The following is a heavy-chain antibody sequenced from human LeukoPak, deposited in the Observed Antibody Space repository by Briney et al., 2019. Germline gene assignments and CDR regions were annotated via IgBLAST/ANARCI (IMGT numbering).Heavy chain of an antibody. CDR2: IIPIFGTA. V-gene: IGHV1-69*05. J-gene: IGHJ2*01. Sequence: GASVKVSCKASGGTFSSYAISWVRQAPGQGLEWMGGIIPIFGTANYAQKFQGRVTITTDESTGTAYMELSSLRSEDTAVYYCATDSSGYYDWYFDLWGRGTLVTVSS. D-gene: IGHD3-22*01. CDR1: GGTFSSYA. CDR3: ATDSSGYYDWYFDL.